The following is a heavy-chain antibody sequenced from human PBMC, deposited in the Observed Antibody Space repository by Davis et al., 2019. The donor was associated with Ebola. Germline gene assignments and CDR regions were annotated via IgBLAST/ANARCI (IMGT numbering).Heavy chain of an antibody. Sequence: KVSCKASGYSFTTHWIGWVRQMPGKGLEWMGIIYPGDSDTRYSPSFQDQVTISADKSINTAYLQWSSLKASDTAIYYCARRGYNSALWGMDVWGKGTTVTVSS. CDR1: GYSFTTHW. V-gene: IGHV5-51*01. J-gene: IGHJ6*04. D-gene: IGHD3-22*01. CDR3: ARRGYNSALWGMDV. CDR2: IYPGDSDT.